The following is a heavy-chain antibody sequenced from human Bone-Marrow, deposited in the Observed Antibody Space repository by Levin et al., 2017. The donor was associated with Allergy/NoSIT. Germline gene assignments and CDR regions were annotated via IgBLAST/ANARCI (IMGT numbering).Heavy chain of an antibody. D-gene: IGHD5-24*01. V-gene: IGHV3-21*01. CDR3: ARAGDRSGMATTDY. CDR2: ISSSSSYI. J-gene: IGHJ4*02. Sequence: GESLKISCAASGFTFSSYSMNWVRQAPGKGLEWVSSISSSSSYIYYADSVKGRFTISRDNAKNSLYLQMNSLRAEDTAVYYCARAGDRSGMATTDYWGQGTLVTVSS. CDR1: GFTFSSYS.